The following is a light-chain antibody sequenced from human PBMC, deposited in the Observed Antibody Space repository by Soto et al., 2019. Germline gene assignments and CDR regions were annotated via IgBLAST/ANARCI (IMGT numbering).Light chain of an antibody. J-gene: IGKJ1*01. V-gene: IGKV1-5*03. Sequence: DIQLTQSPVSLSASVGERVTITCRASQSISSWLAWYQQKSGKAPNLLIYKASNLQTGVPSRFSGSGSGTEFTLTISGLQTEDFATYYCQHYNSYTWTFGQGTKVEI. CDR2: KAS. CDR3: QHYNSYTWT. CDR1: QSISSW.